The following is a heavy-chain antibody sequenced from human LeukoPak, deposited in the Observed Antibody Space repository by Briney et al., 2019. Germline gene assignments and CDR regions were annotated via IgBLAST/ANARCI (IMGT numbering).Heavy chain of an antibody. D-gene: IGHD6-13*01. CDR3: AKDEGSSWYGEWDY. CDR2: IYYSGST. J-gene: IGHJ4*02. Sequence: SETLSLTCTVSGGSISSSDYYWGWIRQPPGKGLEWIGSIYYSGSTHYNPSLKSRVTISVDTSKNQFSLRLSSVTAADTAVYYCAKDEGSSWYGEWDYWGQGTLVTVSS. V-gene: IGHV4-39*07. CDR1: GGSISSSDYY.